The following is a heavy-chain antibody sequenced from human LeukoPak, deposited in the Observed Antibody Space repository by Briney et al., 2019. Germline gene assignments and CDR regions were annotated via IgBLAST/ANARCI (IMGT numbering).Heavy chain of an antibody. CDR2: INLDGTER. V-gene: IGHV3-7*05. J-gene: IGHJ4*02. CDR3: ARDNVGATPFDY. D-gene: IGHD1-26*01. CDR1: GFTFSDYY. Sequence: PGGSLRLSCVASGFTFSDYYMSWIRQAPGKGLEWVANINLDGTERHYVDSVKGRFTISRDNARKSLYLQMNSLRDEDTAVYYCARDNVGATPFDYWGQGTLVTVSS.